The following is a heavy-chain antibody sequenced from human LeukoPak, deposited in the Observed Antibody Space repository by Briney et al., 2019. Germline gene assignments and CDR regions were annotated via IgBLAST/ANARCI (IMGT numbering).Heavy chain of an antibody. Sequence: ASVKVSCKVSGYTLTELSMHWVRQAPGKGLEWMGGFDPEDAETIYAQKFQGGVTMTEDTSTDTAYMELSSLRSEDTAVYYCATGNASGSYFDYWGQGTLVTVTS. CDR2: FDPEDAET. CDR1: GYTLTELS. D-gene: IGHD3-10*01. V-gene: IGHV1-24*01. CDR3: ATGNASGSYFDY. J-gene: IGHJ4*02.